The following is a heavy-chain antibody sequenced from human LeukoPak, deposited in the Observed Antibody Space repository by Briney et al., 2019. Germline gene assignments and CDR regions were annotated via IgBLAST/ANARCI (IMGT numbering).Heavy chain of an antibody. CDR2: INHSGST. CDR1: GGSFSGYY. D-gene: IGHD2-2*01. J-gene: IGHJ3*02. CDR3: ARHLGHCSSTSCYVDAFDI. Sequence: SETLSLTCAVYGGSFSGYYWSWIRQPPGKGLEWIGEINHSGSTNYNPSLESRVTISVDTSKNQFSLKLSSVTAADTAVYYCARHLGHCSSTSCYVDAFDIWGQGTMVTVSS. V-gene: IGHV4-34*01.